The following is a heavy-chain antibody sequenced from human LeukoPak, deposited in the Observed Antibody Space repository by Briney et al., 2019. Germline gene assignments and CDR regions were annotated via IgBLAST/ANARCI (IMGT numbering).Heavy chain of an antibody. CDR2: IKVDGSEE. J-gene: IGHJ4*02. CDR1: GFTFSGYW. D-gene: IGHD1-14*01. CDR3: ARGGRNLDS. V-gene: IGHV3-7*01. Sequence: VGSLRLSCAASGFTFSGYWMSWVRGAPGEGLEWVANIKVDGSEENYVDSVKGRLTISGDNAKNSLYLQMNSLRAEDTAVYYCARGGRNLDSWGQGTLVTVSS.